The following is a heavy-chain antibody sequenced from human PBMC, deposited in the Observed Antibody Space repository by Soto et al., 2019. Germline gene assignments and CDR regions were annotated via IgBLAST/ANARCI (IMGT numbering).Heavy chain of an antibody. J-gene: IGHJ5*02. Sequence: PGGSLRLSCAASGFTFSSYGMHWVRQAPGKGLEWVAVIWYDGSNKYYADSVKGRFTISRDNSKNTLYLQMNSLRAEDTAVYYCARPLAAAGTCWFDPWGQGTLVTVSS. V-gene: IGHV3-33*01. CDR1: GFTFSSYG. CDR2: IWYDGSNK. CDR3: ARPLAAAGTCWFDP. D-gene: IGHD6-13*01.